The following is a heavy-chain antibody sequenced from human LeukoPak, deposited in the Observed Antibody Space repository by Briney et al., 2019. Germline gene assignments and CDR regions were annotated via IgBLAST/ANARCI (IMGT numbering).Heavy chain of an antibody. J-gene: IGHJ3*02. Sequence: GGSLRLSCAASGFSLSSFAMHWVRQAPGKGLEWVAVISYDGSNKDYADSVKGRFTISRDNSKNTLYLQVNSLRPEDTAVYYCARDPGYIVVAVAAPDDIWGQGTMVTVSS. CDR3: ARDPGYIVVAVAAPDDI. D-gene: IGHD2-15*01. V-gene: IGHV3-30-3*01. CDR1: GFSLSSFA. CDR2: ISYDGSNK.